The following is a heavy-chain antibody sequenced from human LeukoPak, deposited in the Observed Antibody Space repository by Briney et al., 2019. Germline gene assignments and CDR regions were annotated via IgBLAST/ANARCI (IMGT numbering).Heavy chain of an antibody. D-gene: IGHD3-3*01. CDR1: GFTFSSYG. Sequence: GGSLRLSXAASGFTFSSYGMHWVRQTPGKGLEWLAFIRYDGSNKYYADSVKGRFAISRDNSKNTLYLQMNSLRAEDTAVYYCAKDYYDFWSGYYPDYWGQGTLVTVSS. J-gene: IGHJ4*02. CDR3: AKDYYDFWSGYYPDY. V-gene: IGHV3-30*02. CDR2: IRYDGSNK.